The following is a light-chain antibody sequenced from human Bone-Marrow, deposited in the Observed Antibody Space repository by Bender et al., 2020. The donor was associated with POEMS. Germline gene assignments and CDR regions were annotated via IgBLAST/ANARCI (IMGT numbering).Light chain of an antibody. V-gene: IGLV2-14*03. CDR3: RSYTSATFEV. J-gene: IGLJ3*02. Sequence: QSALTQPASVSGSPGQSITISCTGTSSDVGLYNYVSWYQQHPGKAPQLIIYDFRSRPSGVSNRFSGSKSGNTASLTISGLQSEDEADYYCRSYTSATFEVFGGGTKLTVL. CDR2: DFR. CDR1: SSDVGLYNY.